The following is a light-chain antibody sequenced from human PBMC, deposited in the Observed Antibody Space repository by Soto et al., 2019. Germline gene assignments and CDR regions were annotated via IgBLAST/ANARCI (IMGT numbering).Light chain of an antibody. V-gene: IGKV1-5*03. CDR1: QSISTW. CDR2: KAS. CDR3: QQYGDFWT. J-gene: IGKJ1*01. Sequence: DIPVTQSPPTLSAFVGDRVTITCRASQSISTWMAWYQQKPGKAPKLLIYKASTLETGVPSRFSGSGSGTEFTLTISSLQPDDFATYYCQQYGDFWTFGQGTKVEIK.